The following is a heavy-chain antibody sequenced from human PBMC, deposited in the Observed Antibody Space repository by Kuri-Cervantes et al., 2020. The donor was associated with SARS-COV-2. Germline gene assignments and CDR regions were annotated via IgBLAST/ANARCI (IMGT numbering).Heavy chain of an antibody. Sequence: SLKISCAASGFTFSSYAMHWVRQAPGKGLEWVAVISYDGSNKYYADSVKGQFTISRDNSKNTLYLQMNSLRAEDTAVYYCARGEYGMDVWGQGTTVTVSS. CDR1: GFTFSSYA. CDR2: ISYDGSNK. J-gene: IGHJ6*02. V-gene: IGHV3-30-3*01. CDR3: ARGEYGMDV.